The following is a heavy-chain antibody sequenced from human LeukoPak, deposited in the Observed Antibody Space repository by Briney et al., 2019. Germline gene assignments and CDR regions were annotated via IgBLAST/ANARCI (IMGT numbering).Heavy chain of an antibody. J-gene: IGHJ4*02. CDR2: IYYSGST. CDR3: ARDYYDSSGRIDY. D-gene: IGHD3-22*01. V-gene: IGHV4-39*07. CDR1: GGSISSSSYY. Sequence: PSETLSLTCTVSGGSISSSSYYWGCIRQPPGKGLEWIGSIYYSGSTYYNPSLKSRVTISVDTSKNQFSLKLSSVTAADTAVYYCARDYYDSSGRIDYWGQGTLVTVSS.